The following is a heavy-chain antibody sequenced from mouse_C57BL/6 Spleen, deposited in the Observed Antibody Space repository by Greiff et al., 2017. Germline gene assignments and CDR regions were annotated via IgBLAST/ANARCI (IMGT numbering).Heavy chain of an antibody. V-gene: IGHV1-26*01. CDR3: ASYYYGSEDYFDY. J-gene: IGHJ2*01. Sequence: VQLQQSGPELVKPGASVKISCKASGYTFTDYYMNWVKQSHGKSLEWIGDINPNNGGTSYNQKFKGKATLTVDKSSSTAYMELRSLTSEDSAVYYCASYYYGSEDYFDYWGQGTTLTVSS. CDR1: GYTFTDYY. CDR2: INPNNGGT. D-gene: IGHD1-1*01.